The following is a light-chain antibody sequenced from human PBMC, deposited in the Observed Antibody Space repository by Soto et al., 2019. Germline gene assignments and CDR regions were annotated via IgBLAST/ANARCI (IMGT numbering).Light chain of an antibody. CDR2: DVS. CDR3: SSYKVSPMV. Sequence: QSALTQPASVAGSPGQSITISCTGPSHDVVGYNYVSWYQQDPAIAPKLIIYDVSNRPSGVSIRLTGFKSGNTASLSISGPQADEEADYYSSSYKVSPMVFGGGTKLTIL. V-gene: IGLV2-14*01. J-gene: IGLJ3*02. CDR1: SHDVVGYNY.